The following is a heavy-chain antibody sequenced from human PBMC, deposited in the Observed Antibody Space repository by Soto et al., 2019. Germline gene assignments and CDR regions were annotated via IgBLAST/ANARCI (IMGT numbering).Heavy chain of an antibody. CDR2: IIPIFGTA. D-gene: IGHD3-10*01. CDR1: GCTFSSYA. J-gene: IGHJ5*02. V-gene: IGHV1-69*13. CDR3: ARGFGDPIVIGWFDP. Sequence: SVKFSCKASGCTFSSYAVSWVRHAPGQGLEWMGGIIPIFGTANYAQKFQGRVTITADESTSTAYMELSSLRSEDTAVYYCARGFGDPIVIGWFDPWGQGTLVTVSS.